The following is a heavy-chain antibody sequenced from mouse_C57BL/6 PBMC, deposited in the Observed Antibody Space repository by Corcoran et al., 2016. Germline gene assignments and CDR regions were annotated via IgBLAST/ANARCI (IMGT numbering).Heavy chain of an antibody. CDR2: KNNYSGVP. J-gene: IGHJ1*03. Sequence: QIQLVQSGPELKKPGETVKISCKASGYTFTTYGMSWVKQAPGKGLKWMGWKNNYSGVPTYADDFKGRFAFSLETSASTAYLQINNLKNEDTATYFCAKSYYYGYLVVCGTGTTVTVSS. D-gene: IGHD2-10*01. V-gene: IGHV9-3*01. CDR3: AKSYYYGYLVV. CDR1: GYTFTTYG.